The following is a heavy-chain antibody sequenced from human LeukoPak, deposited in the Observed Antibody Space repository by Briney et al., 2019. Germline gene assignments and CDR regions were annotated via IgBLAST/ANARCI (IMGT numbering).Heavy chain of an antibody. Sequence: GGSLRLSCAASGFTVSSNYMSWVRQAPGKGLEGVSVIYSGGSTYYADSVKGRFTISRDNSKNTLYLQMNSLRAEDTAVYYCARVSPSDAFDIWGQGTMVTVSS. J-gene: IGHJ3*02. CDR1: GFTVSSNY. CDR2: IYSGGST. V-gene: IGHV3-66*02. CDR3: ARVSPSDAFDI.